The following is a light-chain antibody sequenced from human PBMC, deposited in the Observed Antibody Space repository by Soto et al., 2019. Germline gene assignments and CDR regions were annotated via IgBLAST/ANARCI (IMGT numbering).Light chain of an antibody. Sequence: QSALTQPASVSGSPEQSITISCTGTSSDVGHYNFVSWYQQHPGKAPKLMVYEGNKRPSGVSNRFSGSKSGNTASLTISGLQAEDEADYYCCSYAGRSTVVFGGGTKLTVL. CDR3: CSYAGRSTVV. V-gene: IGLV2-23*01. CDR1: SSDVGHYNF. CDR2: EGN. J-gene: IGLJ2*01.